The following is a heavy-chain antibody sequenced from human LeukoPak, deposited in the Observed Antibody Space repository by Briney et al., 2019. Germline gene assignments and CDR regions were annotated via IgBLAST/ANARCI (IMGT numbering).Heavy chain of an antibody. CDR1: GFTFSSYS. D-gene: IGHD4-17*01. Sequence: GGSLRLSCAASGFTFSSYSMNWVRQAPGKGLEWVSSISSSSSYIYYADSVKGRFTISRDNAKNSLYLQMNSLRAEDTAVYYCARIPPGYGDYVFGYWGQGTLVTVSS. CDR3: ARIPPGYGDYVFGY. J-gene: IGHJ4*02. V-gene: IGHV3-21*01. CDR2: ISSSSSYI.